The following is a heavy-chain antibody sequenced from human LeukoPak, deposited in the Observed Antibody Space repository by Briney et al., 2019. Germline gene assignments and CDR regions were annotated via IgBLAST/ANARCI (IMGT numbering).Heavy chain of an antibody. J-gene: IGHJ4*02. CDR2: ISSSSHYI. V-gene: IGHV3-21*01. CDR1: GFTFSSYS. Sequence: GGSLRLSCAASGFTFSSYSMNWVRQAPGKGLEWVSSISSSSHYIYHADSVKGRFTISRDNAKNSLYLQMNSLRAEDTAVYYCARANLDFDYWGQGTLVTVSS. CDR3: ARANLDFDY. D-gene: IGHD4/OR15-4a*01.